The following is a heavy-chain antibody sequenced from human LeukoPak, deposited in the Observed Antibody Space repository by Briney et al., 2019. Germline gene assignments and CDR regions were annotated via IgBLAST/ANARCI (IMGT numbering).Heavy chain of an antibody. Sequence: PSETLSLTCTVSGGSISSYYWSWIRQPPGKGLEWIGYIYYSGSTNYNPSLKSRVTISVDTSKNQFSLKLSSVTAADTATYYCAHRRRFEGYFDYWGQGTLVTVSS. V-gene: IGHV4-59*01. D-gene: IGHD5-24*01. CDR1: GGSISSYY. J-gene: IGHJ4*02. CDR3: AHRRRFEGYFDY. CDR2: IYYSGST.